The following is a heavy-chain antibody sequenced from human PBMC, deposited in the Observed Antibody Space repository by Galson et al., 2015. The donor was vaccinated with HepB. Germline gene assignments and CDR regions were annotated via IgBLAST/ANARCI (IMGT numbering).Heavy chain of an antibody. Sequence: SLRLSCAASGFTFSSYSMNWVRQAPGKGLEWVSSISSSSSYIYYADSVKGRFTISRDNPQNSLYLQMNSLRAEETAVYYCAREISDWYPAGGFWGQGTLVTVSS. J-gene: IGHJ4*02. CDR3: AREISDWYPAGGF. CDR2: ISSSSSYI. V-gene: IGHV3-21*01. D-gene: IGHD6-19*01. CDR1: GFTFSSYS.